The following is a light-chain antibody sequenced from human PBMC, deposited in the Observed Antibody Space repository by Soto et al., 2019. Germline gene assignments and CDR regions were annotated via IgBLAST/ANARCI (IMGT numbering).Light chain of an antibody. V-gene: IGKV1-5*03. Sequence: DIQMTQSPSTLSGSVGDRVTITCRASHTISSWLAWYQQKPGKAPKLLIYKASTLKSGVPSRVSGSGSGTEFTLTISSLQPDDFATYYCQQYNHYSGLTFGGGTKVDIK. CDR3: QQYNHYSGLT. J-gene: IGKJ4*01. CDR1: HTISSW. CDR2: KAS.